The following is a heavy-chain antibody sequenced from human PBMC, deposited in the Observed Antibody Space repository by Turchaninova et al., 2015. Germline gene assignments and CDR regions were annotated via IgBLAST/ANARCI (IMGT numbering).Heavy chain of an antibody. CDR2: IRVRGSTM. CDR3: ATHYDFVTGSLAAFDY. V-gene: IGHV3-23*01. Sequence: EVQLLESGGGLVQRGGSLRLSCAASGLNFSTRPMSWVGQVPGTGLVWVSAIRVRGSTMLYACAGKGRFTIARDNSKNTLYRQMNSLEADDTAVYYCATHYDFVTGSLAAFDYWGQGTLVTVSS. J-gene: IGHJ4*02. D-gene: IGHD3-9*01. CDR1: GLNFSTRP.